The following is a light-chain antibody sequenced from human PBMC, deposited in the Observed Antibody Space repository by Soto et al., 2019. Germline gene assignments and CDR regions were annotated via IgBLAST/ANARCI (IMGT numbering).Light chain of an antibody. CDR3: FSYAGSYTYV. V-gene: IGLV2-11*01. CDR2: AVS. CDR1: SSDVGGYND. Sequence: QSALTQSRSVSGSPGQSVTISCTGTSSDVGGYNDVSWYQQHPGKAPKFIFYAVSKRPSGVPDRFSGSKSGNTASLTISGLQAXXEAXYYCFSYAGSYTYVFGTGTKLTVL. J-gene: IGLJ1*01.